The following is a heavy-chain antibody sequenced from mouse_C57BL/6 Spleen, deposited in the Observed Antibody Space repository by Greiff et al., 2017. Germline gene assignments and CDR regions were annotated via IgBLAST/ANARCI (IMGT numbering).Heavy chain of an antibody. D-gene: IGHD1-1*01. V-gene: IGHV5-12*01. CDR2: ISNGGGST. Sequence: VKVVESGGGLVQPGGSLKLSCAASGFTFSDYYMYWVRQTPEKRLEWVAYISNGGGSTYYPDTVKGRFTISRDNAKNTLYLQMSRLKSEDTAMYYCARQRYYGSARYFDVWGTGTTVTVSS. J-gene: IGHJ1*03. CDR3: ARQRYYGSARYFDV. CDR1: GFTFSDYY.